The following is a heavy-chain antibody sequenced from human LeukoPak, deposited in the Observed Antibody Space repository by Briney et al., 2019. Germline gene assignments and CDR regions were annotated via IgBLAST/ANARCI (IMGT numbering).Heavy chain of an antibody. CDR3: ASSIAAAGTGYHYYYGMDV. V-gene: IGHV4-59*01. J-gene: IGHJ6*02. D-gene: IGHD6-13*01. Sequence: SETLSLTCTVSGGSISSYYWSWIRQPPGKGLEWIGYIYYSGSTNYNPSLKSRVTISVDTSKNQFSLKLSSVTAADTAVYYCASSIAAAGTGYHYYYGMDVWGQGTTVTVSS. CDR1: GGSISSYY. CDR2: IYYSGST.